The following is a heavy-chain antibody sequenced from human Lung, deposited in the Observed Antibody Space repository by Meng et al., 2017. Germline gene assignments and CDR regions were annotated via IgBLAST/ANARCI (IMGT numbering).Heavy chain of an antibody. CDR2: IDPKSGDT. CDR3: VRDEDISSAGKLFGDY. D-gene: IGHD6-13*01. V-gene: IGHV1-2*06. J-gene: IGHJ4*02. CDR1: GYNFPDYW. Sequence: QGQPGQSGAEVKKPGASGKVSCKPSGYNFPDYWLHWVRRAPGQGLEWMGRIDPKSGDTHYAQRFQGRVTMTGDTSISTAYMELSGLRSDDTAMYYCVRDEDISSAGKLFGDYWGQGTLVTVSS.